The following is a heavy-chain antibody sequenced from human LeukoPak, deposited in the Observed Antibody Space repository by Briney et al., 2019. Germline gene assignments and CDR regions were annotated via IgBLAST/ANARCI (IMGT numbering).Heavy chain of an antibody. CDR3: AKGPEVRGVIVILKTGEKGALDY. D-gene: IGHD3-10*01. J-gene: IGHJ4*02. Sequence: GGSLRLSCAGSGFTFSTCGMHWVRQAPGKGLEWVAFIRYDGRNKYYADSVKGRFTISKDNSKNTLYLQMNSLRAEDSAVYYCAKGPEVRGVIVILKTGEKGALDYWGQGTLVTVSS. CDR1: GFTFSTCG. CDR2: IRYDGRNK. V-gene: IGHV3-30*02.